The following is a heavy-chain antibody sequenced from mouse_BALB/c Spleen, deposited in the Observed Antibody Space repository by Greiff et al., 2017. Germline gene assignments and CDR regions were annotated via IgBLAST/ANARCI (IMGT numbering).Heavy chain of an antibody. V-gene: IGHV1-87*01. D-gene: IGHD2-4*01. CDR2: IYPGDGDT. CDR3: ARFDYDYDYYAMDY. CDR1: GYTFTSYW. J-gene: IGHJ4*01. Sequence: QVQLQQSGAELARPGASVKLSCKASGYTFTSYWMQWVKQRPGQGLEWIGAIYPGDGDTRYTQKFKGKATLTADKSSSTAYMQLSSLASEDSAVYYCARFDYDYDYYAMDYWGQGTSVTVSS.